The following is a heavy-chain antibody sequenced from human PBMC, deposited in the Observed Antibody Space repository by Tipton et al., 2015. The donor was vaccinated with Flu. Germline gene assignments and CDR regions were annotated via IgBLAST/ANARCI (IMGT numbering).Heavy chain of an antibody. D-gene: IGHD4-17*01. CDR2: IDYRGST. J-gene: IGHJ4*02. CDR3: ARELDYGVFSPYSDY. CDR1: GGSISSSSYH. Sequence: TLSLTCTVSGGSISSSSYHWAWIRQPPGKGLEWIASIDYRGSTHHDPSLKSRVTISVDTSKNQFSLKLSSVAAADTAVYYCARELDYGVFSPYSDYCGQGTLVTVSS. V-gene: IGHV4-39*07.